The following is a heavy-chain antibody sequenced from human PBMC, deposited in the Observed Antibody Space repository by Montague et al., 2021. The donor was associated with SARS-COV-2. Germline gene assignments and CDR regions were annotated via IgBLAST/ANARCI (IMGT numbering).Heavy chain of an antibody. D-gene: IGHD4-17*01. V-gene: IGHV4-31*02. Sequence: IYYSGSTYYNPSLKSRVTISVDTSKNQFSLKLSSVTAADTAVYYCASNLYQDYYGAYVVYFDYWGQVTLVTVSS. CDR3: ASNLYQDYYGAYVVYFDY. CDR2: IYYSGST. J-gene: IGHJ4*02.